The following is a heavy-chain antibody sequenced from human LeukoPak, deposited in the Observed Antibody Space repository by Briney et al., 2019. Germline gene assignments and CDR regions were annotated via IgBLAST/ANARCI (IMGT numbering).Heavy chain of an antibody. Sequence: GGSLRLSCAASGFDFSSNWMHWVRHAPGQGPVWVSRIKGDGISTNYADSVKGRFTISRDIAKNTLYLQMNSLRAEDTGVYYCAKDHYWSIDYWGRGTLVTVSS. V-gene: IGHV3-74*01. CDR2: IKGDGIST. CDR1: GFDFSSNW. D-gene: IGHD3-3*01. J-gene: IGHJ4*02. CDR3: AKDHYWSIDY.